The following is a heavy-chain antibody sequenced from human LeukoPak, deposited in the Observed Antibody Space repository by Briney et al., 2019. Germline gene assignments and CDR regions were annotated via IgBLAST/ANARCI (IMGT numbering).Heavy chain of an antibody. D-gene: IGHD5-18*01. Sequence: ASVKVSCKASDYTFTSYGISWVRQAPGQGLEWMGWISAHNGNTNYAQKLQGRVTMTTDTSTSTAYMELRSLRSDDTAVYYCARVSGTAMVKTFDYWGQGTLVTVSS. CDR3: ARVSGTAMVKTFDY. CDR2: ISAHNGNT. CDR1: DYTFTSYG. J-gene: IGHJ4*02. V-gene: IGHV1-18*01.